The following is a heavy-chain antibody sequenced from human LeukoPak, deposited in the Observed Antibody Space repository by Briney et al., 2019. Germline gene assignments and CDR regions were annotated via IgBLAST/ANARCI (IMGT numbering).Heavy chain of an antibody. J-gene: IGHJ3*02. CDR3: SSSSGWYHPFDI. CDR1: GGSISSYY. CDR2: IYYSGST. V-gene: IGHV4-59*01. Sequence: SETLSLTCTVSGGSISSYYWSWIRQPPGKGLEWIGYIYYSGSTNYNPSLKSRVTISVDTSKNQFSLKLSSVTAADTAVYYCSSSSGWYHPFDIWGQGTMVTVSS. D-gene: IGHD6-19*01.